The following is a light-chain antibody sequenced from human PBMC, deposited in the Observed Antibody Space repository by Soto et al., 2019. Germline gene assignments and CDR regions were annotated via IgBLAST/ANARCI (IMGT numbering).Light chain of an antibody. CDR2: GAS. CDR3: QQFGGSPPSWT. V-gene: IGKV3-20*01. Sequence: ESVLTQSPGTLSLSPGERATLSCRASQSVSSNSLAWYQQKPGQAPRLLIYGASSRATDTPDRFSGSGSGTDFTLTVSRLEPEVFAVYYCQQFGGSPPSWTFGQGTKVEI. CDR1: QSVSSNS. J-gene: IGKJ1*01.